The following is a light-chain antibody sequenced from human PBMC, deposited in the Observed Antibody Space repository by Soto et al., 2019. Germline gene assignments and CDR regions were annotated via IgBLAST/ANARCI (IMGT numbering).Light chain of an antibody. CDR2: AAS. V-gene: IGKV1-39*01. CDR1: QSISSY. Sequence: DIQMTQSPSSLSASVGDRVTITCRASQSISSYLNWYQQKPGKAPKVLIYAASSLQSGVPSRFSGSGSGTDFTLTISSLQTEDFATYYCQKSYSTPRTFGQGTKVEIK. CDR3: QKSYSTPRT. J-gene: IGKJ1*01.